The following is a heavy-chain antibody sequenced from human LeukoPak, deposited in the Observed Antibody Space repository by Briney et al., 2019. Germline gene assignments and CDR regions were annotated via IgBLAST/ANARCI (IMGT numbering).Heavy chain of an antibody. D-gene: IGHD5-24*01. Sequence: PGRSLRLSCAASGFTFSSYGMHWVRQAPGKGLEWVAVISYDGSNKYYADSVKGRFTISRDNSKNTLYLQMNSLRAEDTAVYYCARVGKRWLQLWYAFDIWGQGTMVTVSS. CDR3: ARVGKRWLQLWYAFDI. J-gene: IGHJ3*02. CDR2: ISYDGSNK. CDR1: GFTFSSYG. V-gene: IGHV3-30*03.